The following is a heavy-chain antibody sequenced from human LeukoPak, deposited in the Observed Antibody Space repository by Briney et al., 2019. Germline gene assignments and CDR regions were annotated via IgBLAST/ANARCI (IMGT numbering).Heavy chain of an antibody. V-gene: IGHV3-30*18. D-gene: IGHD2-2*01. CDR3: ANADIVVVPAAMGFDY. CDR2: ISYDGSNK. CDR1: GFTFSSYC. Sequence: GGSLRLSCAASGFTFSSYCMRWVRQAPGKGLEWGAVISYDGSNKYYADSVKGRFTISRDNSKNTLYLQMDSLRAEDTAVYYCANADIVVVPAAMGFDYWGQGTLVTVSS. J-gene: IGHJ4*02.